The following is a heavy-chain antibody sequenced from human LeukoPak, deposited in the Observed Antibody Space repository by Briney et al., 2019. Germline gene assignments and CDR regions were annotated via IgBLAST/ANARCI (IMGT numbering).Heavy chain of an antibody. D-gene: IGHD4-11*01. Sequence: GGSLRLSCAVSGFTCSDYSMNWVRQAPGKGLEWVSYISSSGFTINYADSVKGRFTISRDNAKNSLYLQMNSLRAEDTAVYYCVRGAPKTSYYYYYMDVWGKGTTVTVSS. CDR1: GFTCSDYS. CDR3: VRGAPKTSYYYYYMDV. J-gene: IGHJ6*03. V-gene: IGHV3-48*01. CDR2: ISSSGFTI.